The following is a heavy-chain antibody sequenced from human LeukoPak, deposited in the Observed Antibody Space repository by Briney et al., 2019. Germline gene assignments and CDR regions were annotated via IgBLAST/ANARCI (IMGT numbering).Heavy chain of an antibody. Sequence: PGRSLRLSCAAFGFNFDDYAMHWVRQAPGKGLEGVSGISWYSGSIGYADSVKGRFTISRDNAKNSLYLQMNSLRAEDTALYYCAKASGAYDSSGYYYLGYAFDIWGQGTMVTVSS. CDR2: ISWYSGSI. D-gene: IGHD3-22*01. CDR1: GFNFDDYA. V-gene: IGHV3-9*01. J-gene: IGHJ3*02. CDR3: AKASGAYDSSGYYYLGYAFDI.